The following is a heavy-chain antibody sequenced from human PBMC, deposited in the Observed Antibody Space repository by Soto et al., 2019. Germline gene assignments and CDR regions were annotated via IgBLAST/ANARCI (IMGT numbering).Heavy chain of an antibody. Sequence: SETLSLTCTVSGGSISSGGYYWSWIRQHPGKGLEWIGYIYYSGSTNYNPSLKNRVTISVDTSKNQFSLKLSSVTAADTAVYYCARVWGYAFDIWGQGTMVTVSS. CDR2: IYYSGST. V-gene: IGHV4-61*08. D-gene: IGHD7-27*01. CDR1: GGSISSGGYY. CDR3: ARVWGYAFDI. J-gene: IGHJ3*02.